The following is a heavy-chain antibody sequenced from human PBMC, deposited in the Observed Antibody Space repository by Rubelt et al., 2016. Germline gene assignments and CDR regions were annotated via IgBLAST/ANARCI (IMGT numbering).Heavy chain of an antibody. Sequence: QVQLQQWGAGLLKPSETLSLTCAVSGGSFSGYYWSWIRQPPGKGLDWMGEINHSGSTNYNPSPKRRFNISVDPSKKHFSRKLSSVTAADTAVYYCARIKAQDYPTSRYYYCYMDVWGKGTTVTVSS. D-gene: IGHD4/OR15-4a*01. CDR1: GGSFSGYY. CDR2: INHSGST. CDR3: ARIKAQDYPTSRYYYCYMDV. V-gene: IGHV4-34*01. J-gene: IGHJ6*03.